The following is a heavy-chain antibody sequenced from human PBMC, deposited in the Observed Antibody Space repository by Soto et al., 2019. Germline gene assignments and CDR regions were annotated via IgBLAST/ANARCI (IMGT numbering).Heavy chain of an antibody. D-gene: IGHD3-9*01. V-gene: IGHV3-48*02. CDR3: AREPRSWFLTGYEYNWFDP. CDR1: GFTFSSYS. CDR2: ISSSSSTI. Sequence: EVQLVESGGGLVQPGGSLRLSCAASGFTFSSYSMNWVRQAPGKGLEWVSYISSSSSTIYYADSVKGRFTISRDNAKNSLYLQMNSLRDEDTAVYYCAREPRSWFLTGYEYNWFDPWGQGTLVTVSS. J-gene: IGHJ5*02.